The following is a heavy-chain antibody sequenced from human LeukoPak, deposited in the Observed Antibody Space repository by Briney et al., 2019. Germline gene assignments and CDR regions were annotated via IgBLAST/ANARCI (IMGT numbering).Heavy chain of an antibody. Sequence: GGSLRLSCAASGFTFSAYGMTWVRQAPGKGREWVSAISGSGAATFYADSVKGRFTISRDNSKNTLYLQMNSLRAEDTAVYYCAKESSWYRAFDIWGQGTMVTVSS. CDR3: AKESSWYRAFDI. CDR1: GFTFSAYG. V-gene: IGHV3-23*01. CDR2: ISGSGAAT. D-gene: IGHD6-13*01. J-gene: IGHJ3*02.